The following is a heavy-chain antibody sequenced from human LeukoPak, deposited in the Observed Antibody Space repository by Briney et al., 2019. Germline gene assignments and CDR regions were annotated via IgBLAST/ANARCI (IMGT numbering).Heavy chain of an antibody. CDR2: INAGNGNT. D-gene: IGHD4-17*01. V-gene: IGHV1-3*01. Sequence: ASVKVSCKASGGTFSSYAMHWVRQAPGQRLEWMGWINAGNGNTKYSQKFQGRVTITRDTSASTAYMELSSLRSEDTAVYYCARRRGDYNAFDIWGQGTMVTVSS. CDR1: GGTFSSYA. CDR3: ARRRGDYNAFDI. J-gene: IGHJ3*02.